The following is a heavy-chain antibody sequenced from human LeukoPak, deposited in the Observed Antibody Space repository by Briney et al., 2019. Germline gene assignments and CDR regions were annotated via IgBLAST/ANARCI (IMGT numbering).Heavy chain of an antibody. CDR2: INPNSGAT. Sequence: ASVKVSCKASGYTFTGYFIHWVRQAPGQGLEWMAWINPNSGATNYAQKFQGRVTMTRDTSISTAYMELSRLASDDTAVYFCARGRFGEWDNWFDPWGQGTLVTVSS. V-gene: IGHV1-2*02. CDR1: GYTFTGYF. J-gene: IGHJ5*02. D-gene: IGHD3-10*01. CDR3: ARGRFGEWDNWFDP.